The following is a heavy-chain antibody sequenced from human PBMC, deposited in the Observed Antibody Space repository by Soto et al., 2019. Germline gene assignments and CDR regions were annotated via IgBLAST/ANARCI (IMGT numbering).Heavy chain of an antibody. D-gene: IGHD3-9*01. V-gene: IGHV3-74*01. CDR2: INPDGSST. CDR1: GFSFSSYW. CDR3: VRGTNDWHGVDV. J-gene: IGHJ6*04. Sequence: DVLLVESGGGLVQPGGSLRLSCVASGFSFSSYWMHWVRQAPGKGLEFISRINPDGSSTDHADSVKGRFTISRDNAENTLYLQMDSLRVEDTALYYCVRGTNDWHGVDVWGKGATVTVSS.